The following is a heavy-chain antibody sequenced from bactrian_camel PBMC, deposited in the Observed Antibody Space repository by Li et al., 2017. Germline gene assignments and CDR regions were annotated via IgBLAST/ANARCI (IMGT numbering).Heavy chain of an antibody. D-gene: IGHD1*01. Sequence: HVQLVESGGGSVQAGGSLRLSCTASGYTSGVNCMGWFRQAPGKEREGVAAFYTGGGFTYTADSVKGRFIISRDNAKNTVYLDMNSLISEDTALYYCVTEGFTHWGQGTQVTVS. J-gene: IGHJ4*01. CDR2: FYTGGGFT. CDR3: VTEGFTH. CDR1: GYTSGVNC. V-gene: IGHV3S54*01.